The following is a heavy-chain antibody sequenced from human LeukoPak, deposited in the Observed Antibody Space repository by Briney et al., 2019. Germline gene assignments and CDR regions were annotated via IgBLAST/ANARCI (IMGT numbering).Heavy chain of an antibody. CDR3: ARRLTYYYDSSGYYFDY. CDR1: GGSISSGSYY. CDR2: IYTSGST. Sequence: SETLPLTCTVSGGSISSGSYYWSWIRQPAGKGLEWIGRIYTSGSTNYNPSLKSRVTISVDTSKNQFSLKLSSVTAADTAVYYCARRLTYYYDSSGYYFDYWGQGTLVTVSS. D-gene: IGHD3-22*01. V-gene: IGHV4-61*02. J-gene: IGHJ4*02.